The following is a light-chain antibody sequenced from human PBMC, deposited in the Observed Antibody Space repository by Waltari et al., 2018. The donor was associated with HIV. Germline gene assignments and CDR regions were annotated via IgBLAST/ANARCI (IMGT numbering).Light chain of an antibody. J-gene: IGLJ2*01. Sequence: QSALTQPASVSGSPGQSITMSCTGATSDGGAYDYVSWYQQHPGKAPKLIIYEVTNRPSGVSNRFSGSKSGITASLTISGLQTEDEADYYCSSYTNINTVVFGGGTKLTVL. CDR2: EVT. V-gene: IGLV2-14*01. CDR1: TSDGGAYDY. CDR3: SSYTNINTVV.